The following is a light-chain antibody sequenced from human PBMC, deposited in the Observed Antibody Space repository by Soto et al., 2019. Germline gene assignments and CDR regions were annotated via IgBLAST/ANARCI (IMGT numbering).Light chain of an antibody. Sequence: EIVMTQSPATMYVSPGERATLSCRASESVSSSLAWYQHKPGQSHRLLIYGASTRATNIAARFSGSGSGTEFTLTISSLQSEDCSVYYCQQYRNWPLTFGGGTKVEI. CDR2: GAS. CDR3: QQYRNWPLT. J-gene: IGKJ4*01. V-gene: IGKV3-15*01. CDR1: ESVSSS.